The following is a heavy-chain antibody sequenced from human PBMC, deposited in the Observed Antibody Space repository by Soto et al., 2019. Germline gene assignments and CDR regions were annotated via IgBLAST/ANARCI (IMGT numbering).Heavy chain of an antibody. CDR3: VRDGSGNLYLNWFDP. CDR2: ISSHSSTL. CDR1: GFTFSSYS. V-gene: IGHV3-48*02. D-gene: IGHD6-19*01. J-gene: IGHJ5*02. Sequence: PGGSLRLSCAASGFTFSSYSMNWVRQAPGKGLEWISYISSHSSTLYYADSVKGRFTISRDNAGNSLYLQMNSPRDEDTAVYYCVRDGSGNLYLNWFDPWGQGTLVTVSS.